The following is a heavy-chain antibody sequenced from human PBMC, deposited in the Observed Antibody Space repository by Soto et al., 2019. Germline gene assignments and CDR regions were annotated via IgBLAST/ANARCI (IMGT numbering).Heavy chain of an antibody. CDR2: IDPSGGIT. J-gene: IGHJ4*02. D-gene: IGHD1-7*01. CDR3: ARDVIGHDKYGTIGYYFDH. CDR1: GYSFTNFH. V-gene: IGHV1-46*01. Sequence: ASVKVSCKASGYSFTNFHIHWVRQAPGQGLEWMGMIDPSGGITRDAQRLQGRITMTRDASTSTVYMELRSLTSEDTAVYYCARDVIGHDKYGTIGYYFDHWGQGTLGTVSS.